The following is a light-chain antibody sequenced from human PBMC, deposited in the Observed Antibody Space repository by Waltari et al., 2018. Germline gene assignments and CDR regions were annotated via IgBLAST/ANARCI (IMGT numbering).Light chain of an antibody. Sequence: ELVLTQSPGTLSLSPGERATLSCRASQSFSSTYLAWYQQKPGQAPRLLIYGASSRATGIPDRFSGSGSGTDFTLTISRLEPEDFAVYYCHHYGSTPRTFGQGTKVEIK. CDR2: GAS. V-gene: IGKV3-20*01. J-gene: IGKJ1*01. CDR1: QSFSSTY. CDR3: HHYGSTPRT.